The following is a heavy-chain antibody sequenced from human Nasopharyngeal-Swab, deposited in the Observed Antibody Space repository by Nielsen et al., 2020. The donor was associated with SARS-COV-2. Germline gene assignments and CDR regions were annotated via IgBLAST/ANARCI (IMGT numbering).Heavy chain of an antibody. D-gene: IGHD3-9*01. V-gene: IGHV4-34*01. CDR3: ARDGALGRHYDWLVHFEV. CDR1: DVSLSEYY. Sequence: TPSLTGAVSDVSLSEYYWSWSRQSPGRGLGGRGEMKESGITNHNPSLKSRVTISVDTSKNQFSLKLRSVTAADTAVYYCARDGALGRHYDWLVHFEVWGRGTQVTVSS. CDR2: MKESGIT. J-gene: IGHJ2*01.